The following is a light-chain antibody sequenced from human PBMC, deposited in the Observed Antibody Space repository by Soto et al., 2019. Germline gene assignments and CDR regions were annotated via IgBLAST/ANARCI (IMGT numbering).Light chain of an antibody. J-gene: IGKJ2*01. Sequence: EIVLTQSPGTLSLSPGERATLSCRASQSVSSSYLAWYQQKPGQAPRLLIYGASSRATGIPDRFSGSESGTDFTLTISRLEPEDFAVYYCQQYGSSQYTFGQGTKLESK. CDR3: QQYGSSQYT. CDR1: QSVSSSY. CDR2: GAS. V-gene: IGKV3-20*01.